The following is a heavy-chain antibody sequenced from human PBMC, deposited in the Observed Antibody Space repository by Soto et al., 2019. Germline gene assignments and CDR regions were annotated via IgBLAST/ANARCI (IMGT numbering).Heavy chain of an antibody. J-gene: IGHJ4*02. CDR3: ARGRLGELDY. D-gene: IGHD3-16*01. Sequence: QVQLVESGGGVVQPGRSLRLSCAASGFTFSSYAMHWVRQAPGKGLEWVAVISYDGSNKYYADSVKGRFTISRDNSKNTLYLQINSLRAEDTAVYYCARGRLGELDYWGQGTLVTVSS. CDR2: ISYDGSNK. V-gene: IGHV3-30-3*01. CDR1: GFTFSSYA.